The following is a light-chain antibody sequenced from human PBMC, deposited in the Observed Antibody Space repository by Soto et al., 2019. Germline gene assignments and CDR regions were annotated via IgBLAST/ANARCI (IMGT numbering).Light chain of an antibody. CDR3: QQLLSYPIT. J-gene: IGKJ5*01. CDR1: QSVNNN. V-gene: IGKV3D-15*01. CDR2: GAS. Sequence: ETLMTQSPASLSVSPGERAKLCCRASQSVNNNLAWYQQKLGQAPRVLIYGASSRATGIPDRFSGSAYGTSFNLTISSLQPEDFATYYCQQLLSYPITFGQGTRLEI.